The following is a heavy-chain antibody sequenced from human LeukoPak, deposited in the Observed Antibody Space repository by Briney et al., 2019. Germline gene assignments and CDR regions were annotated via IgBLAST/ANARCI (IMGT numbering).Heavy chain of an antibody. CDR2: INDRGHT. V-gene: IGHV4-34*01. CDR1: GGSFSGYH. Sequence: SETLSLTCAVRGGSFSGYHWNWIRQSPGKGLEWIGEINDRGHTNYNPSLESRITISVDTSKKQFSLNLSSVTAADTAVYYCARPVHTGSSNFAFWGQGTLVTVSS. CDR3: ARPVHTGSSNFAF. J-gene: IGHJ4*02. D-gene: IGHD3-10*01.